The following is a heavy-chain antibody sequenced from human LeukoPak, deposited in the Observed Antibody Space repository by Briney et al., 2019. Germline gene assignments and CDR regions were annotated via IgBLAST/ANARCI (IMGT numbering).Heavy chain of an antibody. Sequence: GASVKVSCKASGYTFTRYGISWVRQAPGQGLEWMGWISAYNGNTNYAQKVQGRVTMTTDTSTSTAYMELRSLRSDDTAVYYCARAPQRDAYNYVGYWGQGTLATVSS. CDR3: ARAPQRDAYNYVGY. J-gene: IGHJ4*02. V-gene: IGHV1-18*01. CDR2: ISAYNGNT. CDR1: GYTFTRYG. D-gene: IGHD5-24*01.